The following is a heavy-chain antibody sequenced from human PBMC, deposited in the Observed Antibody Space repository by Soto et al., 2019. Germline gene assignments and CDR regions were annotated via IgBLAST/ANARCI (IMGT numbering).Heavy chain of an antibody. CDR1: GFTFDDYA. CDR3: AKGGYSYGYYDYFDY. CDR2: ISWNSGSI. J-gene: IGHJ4*02. V-gene: IGHV3-9*01. D-gene: IGHD5-18*01. Sequence: DVQLVESGGGLVQPGRSLRLSCAASGFTFDDYAMHWVRQAPGKGLEWVSGISWNSGSIGYADSVKGRFTISRDNAKNSLYLQMNSLRAEDTALYYCAKGGYSYGYYDYFDYWGQGTLVTVSS.